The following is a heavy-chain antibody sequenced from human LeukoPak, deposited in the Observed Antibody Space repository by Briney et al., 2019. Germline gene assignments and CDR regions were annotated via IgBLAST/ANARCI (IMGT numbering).Heavy chain of an antibody. CDR2: LSGSGGST. J-gene: IGHJ6*03. CDR1: GFNFNSFS. V-gene: IGHV3-23*01. D-gene: IGHD6-13*01. Sequence: GGSLRLSCAASGFNFNSFSMNWVRQAPGKGLEWVSGLSGSGGSTYYADSVKGRFTISRDNSKNMVYLQMNSLRVEDTAVYYCAKYGSCWTLYFYYYLDVWGKGTTVTVS. CDR3: AKYGSCWTLYFYYYLDV.